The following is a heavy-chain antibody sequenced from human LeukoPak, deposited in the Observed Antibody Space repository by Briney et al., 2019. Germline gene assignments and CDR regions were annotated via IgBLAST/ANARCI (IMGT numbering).Heavy chain of an antibody. CDR3: ARGGYYYDT. CDR2: IKQDGSEK. V-gene: IGHV3-7*01. J-gene: IGHJ4*02. CDR1: GFTFSSYW. Sequence: GGSLRLSCSASGFTFSSYWMSWVRQAPGKGLEWVANIKQDGSEKYYVESVKGRFTISRDNAKNSLYLLMNSLRAEDTAVYYCARGGYYYDTWAQGTLVTVSS. D-gene: IGHD3-22*01.